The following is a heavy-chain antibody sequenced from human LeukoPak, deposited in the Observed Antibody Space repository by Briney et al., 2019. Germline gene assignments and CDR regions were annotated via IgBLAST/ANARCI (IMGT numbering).Heavy chain of an antibody. Sequence: GGSLRLSCAAARFSISGYWMNWVRQAPGKGLEWVANIKKDGSEKYYVGSVKGRFTISRDNAKNSLYLEMNSLRAEDTAVYYCARDPSRGYTYGYGDLWGQGTLVTV. CDR3: ARDPSRGYTYGYGDL. V-gene: IGHV3-7*01. J-gene: IGHJ4*02. CDR2: IKKDGSEK. D-gene: IGHD5-18*01. CDR1: RFSISGYW.